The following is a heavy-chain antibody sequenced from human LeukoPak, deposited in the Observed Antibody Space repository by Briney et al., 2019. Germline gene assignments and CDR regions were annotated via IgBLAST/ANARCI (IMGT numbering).Heavy chain of an antibody. D-gene: IGHD2-2*02. Sequence: SVKVSCKASGGTFSSYAISWVRQAPGQGLEWMGGIIPIFGTANYAQKFQGRVTITADESTSTAYMELSSLRSGDTAVYYCARDSARGDIVVVPAAIEPNYYYYGMDVWGQGTTVTVSS. CDR1: GGTFSSYA. CDR3: ARDSARGDIVVVPAAIEPNYYYYGMDV. V-gene: IGHV1-69*01. J-gene: IGHJ6*02. CDR2: IIPIFGTA.